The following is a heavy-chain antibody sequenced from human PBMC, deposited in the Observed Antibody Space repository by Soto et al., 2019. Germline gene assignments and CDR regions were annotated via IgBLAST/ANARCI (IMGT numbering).Heavy chain of an antibody. D-gene: IGHD4-17*01. CDR3: ARWAGQVRDYGGPFDY. CDR2: ISTYNTNT. J-gene: IGHJ4*02. V-gene: IGHV1-18*04. CDR1: GERFTTYG. Sequence: ASVKVSCKASGERFTTYGISWVRQARGQGLEWMGWISTYNTNTNYAPKFQGRLLLTTDTFTTTAHMELRSLRPDDTAVYYCARWAGQVRDYGGPFDYWGQGTLVTVSS.